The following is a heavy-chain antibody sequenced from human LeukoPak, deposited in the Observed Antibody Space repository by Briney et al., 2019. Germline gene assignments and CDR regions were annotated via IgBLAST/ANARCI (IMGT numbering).Heavy chain of an antibody. D-gene: IGHD3-22*01. V-gene: IGHV4-39*01. CDR3: ARPRTMIVVVDAFDI. Sequence: KASETLSLTCTVSGGSISSYYWGWIRQPPGKGLEWIGSIYYSGSTYYNPSLKSRVTISVDTSKNQYSLNLSSVTAADTAVYYCARPRTMIVVVDAFDIWGQGTMVTVSS. CDR2: IYYSGST. J-gene: IGHJ3*02. CDR1: GGSISSYY.